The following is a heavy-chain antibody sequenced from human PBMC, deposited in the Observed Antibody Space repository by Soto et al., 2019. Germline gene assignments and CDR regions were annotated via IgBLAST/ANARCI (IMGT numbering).Heavy chain of an antibody. V-gene: IGHV2-5*02. CDR3: AHFYSRGWYPGPFDY. D-gene: IGHD6-19*01. Sequence: GPTLVNPTQTRTLTCTFSGFSLSTSGVGVGWIRQPPGKALEWLALIYWDDDKRYSPSLKSRLTITKDTSKSQVVLTMTNMDPVDTATYYCAHFYSRGWYPGPFDYWGLGTLVTVSS. CDR1: GFSLSTSGVG. J-gene: IGHJ4*02. CDR2: IYWDDDK.